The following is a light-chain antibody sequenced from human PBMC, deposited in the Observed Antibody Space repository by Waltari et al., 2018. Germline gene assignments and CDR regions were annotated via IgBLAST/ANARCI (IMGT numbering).Light chain of an antibody. CDR1: HSISSH. V-gene: IGKV3-15*01. CDR2: SAA. J-gene: IGKJ1*01. CDR3: QQYNLWPPWT. Sequence: EIVMTQSPATLSVSPGARATLSCRASHSISSHLAWYQQKPGQAPRLLIYSAATRATGIPARFSGSGSGTEFTLTINSLQSEDVAVYYCQQYNLWPPWTFGQGSKVEIK.